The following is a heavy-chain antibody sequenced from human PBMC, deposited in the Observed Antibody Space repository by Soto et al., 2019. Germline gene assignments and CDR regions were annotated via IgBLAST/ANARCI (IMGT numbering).Heavy chain of an antibody. CDR2: INPSSGTT. Sequence: QVQLVQSGAEMKQPGASVKLSCQASGYIFIHCFMHWVRQAPGQGLEWMGGINPSSGTTTYAQKFQGRVTVSRDTSTSTVYMELSSPGSGDTGLYYCARSLGETTSLFAYWGQGSLVTVSA. CDR3: ARSLGETTSLFAY. CDR1: GYIFIHCF. D-gene: IGHD1-26*01. V-gene: IGHV1-46*01. J-gene: IGHJ4*02.